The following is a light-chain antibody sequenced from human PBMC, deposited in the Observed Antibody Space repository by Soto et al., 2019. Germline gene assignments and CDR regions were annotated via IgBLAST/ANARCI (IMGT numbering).Light chain of an antibody. V-gene: IGLV2-18*02. CDR1: SSDVGSYNR. CDR2: EVS. Sequence: SVLTQPPSVSGSPGQSVTLSCTGTSSDVGSYNRVSWYQQPPGTAPKLMIYEVSNRPSGVPDRFSGSKSGNTASLTISGLQAEDEADYYCSSYTSSSTVVFGGGTQLTVL. CDR3: SSYTSSSTVV. J-gene: IGLJ2*01.